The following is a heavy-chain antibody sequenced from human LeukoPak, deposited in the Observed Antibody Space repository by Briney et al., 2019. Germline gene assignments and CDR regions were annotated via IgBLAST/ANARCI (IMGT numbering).Heavy chain of an antibody. CDR2: ISSSSSTI. CDR1: GFTFSSYS. V-gene: IGHV3-48*01. D-gene: IGHD3-10*01. Sequence: GGSLRLSCAASGFTFSSYSMNWVRQAPGKGLEWVSYISSSSSTIYYADSVKGRFTISRDNSKNTLYLQMNSLRAEDTAVYYCAKDSGPIFPNYYYMDVWGKGTTVTVSS. J-gene: IGHJ6*03. CDR3: AKDSGPIFPNYYYMDV.